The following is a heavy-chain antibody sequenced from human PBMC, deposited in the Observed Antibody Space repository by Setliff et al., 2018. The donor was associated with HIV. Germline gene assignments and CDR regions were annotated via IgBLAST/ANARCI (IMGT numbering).Heavy chain of an antibody. J-gene: IGHJ4*02. CDR1: GDTFNRFG. D-gene: IGHD3-10*01. CDR3: ATDRTQTGINMVRGRIVDPARYPLDY. Sequence: ASVKVSCKASGDTFNRFGFTWVRQAPGQGLEWMGWVSAYNGKTRFAQNFQDRVAMTTDTSTRTAYMGLRSLTSDDTAVYYCATDRTQTGINMVRGRIVDPARYPLDYWGQGTLVTVSS. CDR2: VSAYNGKT. V-gene: IGHV1-18*01.